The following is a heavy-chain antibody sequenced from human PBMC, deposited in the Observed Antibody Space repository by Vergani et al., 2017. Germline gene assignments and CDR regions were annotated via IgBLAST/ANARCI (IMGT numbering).Heavy chain of an antibody. J-gene: IGHJ4*02. V-gene: IGHV3-23*01. Sequence: EVQLLESGGGLVQPGGSLRLSCAASGFTFSSYAMSWVRQAPGKGLEWVSAISGSGGSTYYADSVKGRFTISRDKAKNTLYLQMNSLRAEDTAVYYCAKDLVVPAAEYYFDYWGQGTLVTVSA. D-gene: IGHD2-2*01. CDR1: GFTFSSYA. CDR2: ISGSGGST. CDR3: AKDLVVPAAEYYFDY.